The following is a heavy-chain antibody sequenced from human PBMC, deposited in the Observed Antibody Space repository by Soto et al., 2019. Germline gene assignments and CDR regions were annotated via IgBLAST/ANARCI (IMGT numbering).Heavy chain of an antibody. CDR2: ISYSGST. CDR3: ARTTGTGDIVAVTLARYYFDY. J-gene: IGHJ4*02. Sequence: KPSETPSLTCTVSGGSVSSGTYYWSWIRQPPGKGLEWIGHISYSGSTNYNPSLKSRVTISLQESKNQFSLNLSSMTAADTAVYYCARTTGTGDIVAVTLARYYFDYWGQGTLVTVSS. V-gene: IGHV4-61*01. CDR1: GGSVSSGTYY. D-gene: IGHD1-26*01.